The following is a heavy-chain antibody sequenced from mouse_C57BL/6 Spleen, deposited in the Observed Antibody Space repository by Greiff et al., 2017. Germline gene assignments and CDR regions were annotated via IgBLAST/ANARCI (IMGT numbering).Heavy chain of an antibody. J-gene: IGHJ3*01. Sequence: EVKLVESGPELVKPGASVKIPCKASGYTFTDYNMDWVKQSHGKSLEWIGDINPNNGGTIYNQKFKGKATLTVDKSSSTAYMELRSLTSEDTAVYYCARWGYDYWFAYWGQGTLVTVSA. CDR1: GYTFTDYN. CDR3: ARWGYDYWFAY. V-gene: IGHV1-18*01. D-gene: IGHD2-4*01. CDR2: INPNNGGT.